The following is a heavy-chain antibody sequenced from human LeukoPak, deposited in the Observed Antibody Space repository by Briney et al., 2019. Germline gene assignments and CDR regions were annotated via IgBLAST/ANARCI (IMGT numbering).Heavy chain of an antibody. J-gene: IGHJ5*02. Sequence: SLRLSCAASGPTFSDYYMSWTRQAPGKALEWVSYISSSGSTIYYADSVKGRFTISRDNAKNSLYLQMNSLRAEDTAVYYCARSALSSGPTWVDPWGQGTLGTVSS. CDR1: GPTFSDYY. V-gene: IGHV3-11*04. CDR2: ISSSGSTI. D-gene: IGHD6-19*01. CDR3: ARSALSSGPTWVDP.